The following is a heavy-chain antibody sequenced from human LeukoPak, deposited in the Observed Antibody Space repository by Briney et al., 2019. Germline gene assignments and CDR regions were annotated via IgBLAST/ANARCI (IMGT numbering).Heavy chain of an antibody. CDR1: GGTFSSYT. CDR3: ARGHQPPYYGMDV. Sequence: SVEVSCKASGGTFSSYTISWVRQAPGQGLEWMGRIIPILGIANYAQKFQGRVTITADKSTSTAYMELSSLRSEDTAVFYCARGHQPPYYGMDVWGQGTTVTVSS. J-gene: IGHJ6*02. V-gene: IGHV1-69*02. CDR2: IIPILGIA.